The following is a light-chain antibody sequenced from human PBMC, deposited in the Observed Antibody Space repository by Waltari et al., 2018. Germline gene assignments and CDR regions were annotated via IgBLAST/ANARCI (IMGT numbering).Light chain of an antibody. V-gene: IGKV1-39*01. J-gene: IGKJ4*01. CDR2: AAS. CDR1: QSISTA. CDR3: HQSYKAPQT. Sequence: DIQMTQSPSSLSASFGDRITIPCRASQSISTALSWYLQKPGKAPKLLIYAASLLQDGVPSRFRGSGSGTDFTLTISNLQPEDFATYFCHQSYKAPQTFGGGTRLEIK.